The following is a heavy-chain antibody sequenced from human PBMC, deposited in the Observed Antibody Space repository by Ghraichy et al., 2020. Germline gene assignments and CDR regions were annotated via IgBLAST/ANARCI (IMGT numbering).Heavy chain of an antibody. CDR2: ISSSTFTI. CDR3: ARDRPHDSWSGDGGFDY. V-gene: IGHV3-48*02. CDR1: GFTFNTYG. J-gene: IGHJ4*02. Sequence: GSLNISCAASGFTFNTYGMNWVRQAPGKGLEWVSYISSSTFTIYYADSVKGRFTISRDNANDSLYLQMESLRDEDTAVYYCARDRPHDSWSGDGGFDYWGQGTLVTVSS. D-gene: IGHD3-3*01.